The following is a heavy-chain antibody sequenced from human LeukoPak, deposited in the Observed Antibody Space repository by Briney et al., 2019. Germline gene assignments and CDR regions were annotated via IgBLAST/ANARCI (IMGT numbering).Heavy chain of an antibody. V-gene: IGHV3-7*01. CDR2: IKQDESKR. CDR1: GFTFSNHW. D-gene: IGHD2-21*02. Sequence: GGSLRLSCAASGFTFSNHWMSWVRQAPGKGLEWVANIKQDESKRYYVDSVKGRFTISRDNAKSSLYLQIISLGAEDTAVYYCAREASLYCSGNDCYWAFDRWGQGTLVTVSS. J-gene: IGHJ5*02. CDR3: AREASLYCSGNDCYWAFDR.